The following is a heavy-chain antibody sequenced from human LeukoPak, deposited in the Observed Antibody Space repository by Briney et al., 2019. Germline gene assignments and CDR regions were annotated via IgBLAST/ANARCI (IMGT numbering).Heavy chain of an antibody. J-gene: IGHJ4*02. CDR2: IKHDGSGK. Sequence: PGGSLRLSCAASGFTFSSYLMTWVRQAPGKGLEWVANIKHDGSGKYYMDSVRGRFTISRDNVKNSVYLQMNRLRAEDTAVYYCGRTQQGGGIGWAFDYWGQGTLVTVSS. CDR1: GFTFSSYL. D-gene: IGHD6-19*01. V-gene: IGHV3-7*05. CDR3: GRTQQGGGIGWAFDY.